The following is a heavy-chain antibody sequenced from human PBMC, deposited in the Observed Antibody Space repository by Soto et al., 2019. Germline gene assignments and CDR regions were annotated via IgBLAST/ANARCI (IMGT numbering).Heavy chain of an antibody. CDR2: IIPIFGTA. D-gene: IGHD4-4*01. CDR3: ARPLLQSTVPYGMDV. CDR1: GGTFSSYA. Sequence: EASVKVSCKASGGTFSSYAISWVRQAPGQGLEWMGGIIPIFGTANYAQKFQGRVTITADESTSTAYMELSSLRSEDTAVYYCARPLLQSTVPYGMDVWGQGTTVTVSS. J-gene: IGHJ6*02. V-gene: IGHV1-69*13.